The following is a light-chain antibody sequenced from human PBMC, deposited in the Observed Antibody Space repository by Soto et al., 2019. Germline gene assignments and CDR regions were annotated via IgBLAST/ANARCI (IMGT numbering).Light chain of an antibody. CDR2: AAS. J-gene: IGKJ1*01. CDR1: QGISSS. V-gene: IGKV1-9*01. Sequence: IQLTQSPSSLSASVGDRVTITCRASQGISSSLAWYQQKPGKAPKLLIYAASTLQSGVPSRFSGSGSGTDFTLTISSLQLEDFATYYCQQLNSYPWTFGQGTKVEIK. CDR3: QQLNSYPWT.